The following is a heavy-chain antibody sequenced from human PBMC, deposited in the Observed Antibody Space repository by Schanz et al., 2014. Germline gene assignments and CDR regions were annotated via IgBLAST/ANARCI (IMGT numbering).Heavy chain of an antibody. D-gene: IGHD3-3*01. CDR3: AKMSGHPRGSYYFDH. CDR1: GFTFSKYG. V-gene: IGHV3-33*06. J-gene: IGHJ4*02. Sequence: QVQLVESGGGVVQPGRSLRLSCAASGFTFSKYGMHWVRQAPGKGLEWVAVIWYDGSNKDYADSVKGRFTISRDNSKNTVYVQMNSLRAEDTAVYYCAKMSGHPRGSYYFDHWGQGTLVTVSS. CDR2: IWYDGSNK.